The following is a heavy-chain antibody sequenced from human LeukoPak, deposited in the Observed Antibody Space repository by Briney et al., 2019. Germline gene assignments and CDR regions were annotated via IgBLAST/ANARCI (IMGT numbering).Heavy chain of an antibody. V-gene: IGHV3-23*01. D-gene: IGHD4-23*01. Sequence: GRSLRLSCAASGFTISDYAMSWVPQAPGKGLEWVSSVSASGGSAYYADSMRDRFIVSRDNSNNTVSLQMNSLRAEDTGIYYCVKDKGDYGGDAFHIWGQGTMVTVSS. CDR2: VSASGGSA. CDR1: GFTISDYA. J-gene: IGHJ3*02. CDR3: VKDKGDYGGDAFHI.